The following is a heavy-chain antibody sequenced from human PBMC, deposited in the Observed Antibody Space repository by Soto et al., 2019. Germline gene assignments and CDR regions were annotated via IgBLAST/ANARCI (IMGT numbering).Heavy chain of an antibody. CDR3: ARAPGYDASGWKFDY. CDR1: GFTFSRYG. CDR2: IWYDGSNK. J-gene: IGHJ4*02. D-gene: IGHD3-22*01. V-gene: IGHV3-33*01. Sequence: QVQLVESGGGVVQPGRSLTLSCAASGFTFSRYGMHWVRQAPGKGLEWVAIIWYDGSNKNYADSVKGRFTISRDNSKNTLYLQMNSLRAEDTAVYYCARAPGYDASGWKFDYWGQGTLVTVSS.